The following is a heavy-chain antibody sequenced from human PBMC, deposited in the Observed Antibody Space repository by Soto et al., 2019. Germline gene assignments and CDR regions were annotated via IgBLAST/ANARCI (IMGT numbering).Heavy chain of an antibody. CDR1: GGSISSSSYY. Sequence: PSETLSLTCTVSGGSISSSSYYWGWIRQPPGKGLEWIGSIYYSGSTYYNPSLKSRVTISVDTSKNQFSLKLSSVTAADTAVYYCARPDAAFDIWGQGTMVTVAS. J-gene: IGHJ3*02. V-gene: IGHV4-39*01. CDR2: IYYSGST. CDR3: ARPDAAFDI.